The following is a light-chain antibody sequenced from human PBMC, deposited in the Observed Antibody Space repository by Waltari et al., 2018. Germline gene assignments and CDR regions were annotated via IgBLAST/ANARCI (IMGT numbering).Light chain of an antibody. J-gene: IGKJ1*01. CDR2: GAS. CDR1: QSVGRA. V-gene: IGKV3-20*01. CDR3: QHYVRLPVT. Sequence: ELVLTQSPGTLSLSPGESATLSCWASQSVGRALAWYQQKRGQAPRLLIYGASTRASGIPDRFSGSGSGTDFSLTINRLEPEDFAVYYCQHYVRLPVTFGQGTKVEIK.